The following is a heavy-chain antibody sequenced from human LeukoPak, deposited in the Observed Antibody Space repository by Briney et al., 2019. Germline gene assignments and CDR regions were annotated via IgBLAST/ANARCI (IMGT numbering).Heavy chain of an antibody. Sequence: SETLSLTCTVSGGSISSGSYYWSWIRQPAGKGLEWIGRIYTSGSTNYNPSLKSRVTISVDTSKNQFSLKLSSVTAADTAVYYCARETNFDFCSGYFTDSFDYWGQGTLVTVSS. V-gene: IGHV4-61*02. J-gene: IGHJ4*02. CDR2: IYTSGST. CDR3: ARETNFDFCSGYFTDSFDY. CDR1: GGSISSGSYY. D-gene: IGHD3-3*01.